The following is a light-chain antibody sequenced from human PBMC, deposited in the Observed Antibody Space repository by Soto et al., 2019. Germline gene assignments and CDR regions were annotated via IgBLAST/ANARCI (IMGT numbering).Light chain of an antibody. CDR1: SSDVGDYNY. J-gene: IGLJ1*01. V-gene: IGLV2-14*01. Sequence: QSALTQPASVSGSPGQSITISCTGTSSDVGDYNYVSWYQPHPGKAPKLMIYDVSNRPSGVSNRFSGSKSGNTASLTISGLQAEDEADYYCSSYTRSSLYVFGTGTKLTVL. CDR2: DVS. CDR3: SSYTRSSLYV.